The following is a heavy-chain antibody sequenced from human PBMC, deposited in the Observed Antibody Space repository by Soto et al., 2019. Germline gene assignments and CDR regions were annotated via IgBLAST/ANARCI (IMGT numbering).Heavy chain of an antibody. Sequence: QVQLVQSGAEVKKPGSSVKVSCKASGGTFSSYTISWVRQAPGQGLEWMGRIIPILGIANYAQKFQGRVTIPAEKPTRTAYMELSSLRSEDTAVYYRARDRQVAGTLDYWGQGTLVTVSS. J-gene: IGHJ4*02. CDR2: IIPILGIA. V-gene: IGHV1-69*08. D-gene: IGHD6-19*01. CDR1: GGTFSSYT. CDR3: ARDRQVAGTLDY.